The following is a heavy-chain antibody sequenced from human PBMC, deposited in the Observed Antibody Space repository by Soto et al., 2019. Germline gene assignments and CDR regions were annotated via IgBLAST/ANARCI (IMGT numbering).Heavy chain of an antibody. CDR2: ISTYNGHT. CDR3: ARDLGGPAGGNHLFDY. J-gene: IGHJ4*02. CDR1: GYTFSSYS. Sequence: ASVKVSCKASGYTFSSYSISWVRQAPGQGLEWVGWISTYNGHTNYAQKVQGRVTMTTDTSTSTVYMELRSLTSDDTAVYYCARDLGGPAGGNHLFDYWGQGTLVTVSS. V-gene: IGHV1-18*01. D-gene: IGHD6-13*01.